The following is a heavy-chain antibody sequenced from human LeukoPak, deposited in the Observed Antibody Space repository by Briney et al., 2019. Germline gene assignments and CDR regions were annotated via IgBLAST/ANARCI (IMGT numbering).Heavy chain of an antibody. Sequence: GRSLRLSCAASGFTFNIYGMHWVRQAPGKGLEWVAVISYDGSNKYYADSVKGRFTISRDNSKNTLYLQMNSLRAEDTAVYYCAKGDIAAAGTPLDYWGQGTLVTVSS. CDR1: GFTFNIYG. D-gene: IGHD6-13*01. CDR3: AKGDIAAAGTPLDY. V-gene: IGHV3-30*18. J-gene: IGHJ4*02. CDR2: ISYDGSNK.